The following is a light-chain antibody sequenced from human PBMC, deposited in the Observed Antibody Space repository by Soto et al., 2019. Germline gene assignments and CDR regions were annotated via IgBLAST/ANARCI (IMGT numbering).Light chain of an antibody. Sequence: DIQMTQSPSSLTASVGDRVTITCRASQSISSYLNWYQQKPGKAPKLLIYAASSLQSGVPSRFSGSGSGTEFTLTISSLQPEDFATYYCQQSYITPWTFGQGTKVEIK. J-gene: IGKJ1*01. CDR3: QQSYITPWT. V-gene: IGKV1-39*01. CDR2: AAS. CDR1: QSISSY.